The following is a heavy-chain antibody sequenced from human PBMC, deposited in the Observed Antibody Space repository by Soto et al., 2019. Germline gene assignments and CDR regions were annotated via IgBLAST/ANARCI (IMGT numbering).Heavy chain of an antibody. J-gene: IGHJ4*02. D-gene: IGHD6-13*01. CDR3: ARDSSSYRNYDY. Sequence: PSETLSLTCTVSGGSLSSYYLSWIRQPPGKGLEWLGYIYYSGSTNYNPSLKSRVTISVDTSKNQFSLKLSSVTAADTAVYYCARDSSSYRNYDYWGQGTLVTVSS. V-gene: IGHV4-59*01. CDR1: GGSLSSYY. CDR2: IYYSGST.